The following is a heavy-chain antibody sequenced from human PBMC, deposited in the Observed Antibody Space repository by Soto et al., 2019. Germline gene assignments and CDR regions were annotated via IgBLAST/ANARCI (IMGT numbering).Heavy chain of an antibody. D-gene: IGHD2-2*01. J-gene: IGHJ4*02. CDR3: ARVWPAAPVCHY. Sequence: PSETLSLTCTVSGGSISSSSYYWGWIRQPPGKGLEWIGSIYYSGSTYYNPSLKSRVTISVDTSKNQFSLKLSSVTAADTAVYYCARVWPAAPVCHYWGQGTLVTVSS. V-gene: IGHV4-39*01. CDR2: IYYSGST. CDR1: GGSISSSSYY.